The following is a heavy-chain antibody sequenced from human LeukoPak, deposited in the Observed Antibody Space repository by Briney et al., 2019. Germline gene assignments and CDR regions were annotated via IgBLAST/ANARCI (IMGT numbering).Heavy chain of an antibody. J-gene: IGHJ6*02. D-gene: IGHD6-19*01. CDR1: GFTFSSYG. Sequence: GGSLRLSCAASGFTFSSYGMHWVRQAPGKGLEWVAVISYDGSNKYYADSVKGRFTISRDNSKNTLYLQMNSLRAEDTAVYYCAKDLSRHTVAPTWGYYYYGMDVWGQGTTVTVSS. CDR3: AKDLSRHTVAPTWGYYYYGMDV. CDR2: ISYDGSNK. V-gene: IGHV3-30*18.